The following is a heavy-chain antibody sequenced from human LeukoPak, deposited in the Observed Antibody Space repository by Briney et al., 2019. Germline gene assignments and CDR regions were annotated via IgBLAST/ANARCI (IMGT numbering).Heavy chain of an antibody. CDR1: GFTFSSYA. CDR2: ISGSDGRT. Sequence: PGGCLRLSCVGSGFTFSSYAMSWVRQAPGKGLEWVSAISGSDGRTFYADSVKGRFAISRDNTENTVYLQMSSLRAEDTAVYYCAKESPYCSGSNCRQYYFDYWGQGTLVTVSS. D-gene: IGHD2-15*01. CDR3: AKESPYCSGSNCRQYYFDY. J-gene: IGHJ4*02. V-gene: IGHV3-23*01.